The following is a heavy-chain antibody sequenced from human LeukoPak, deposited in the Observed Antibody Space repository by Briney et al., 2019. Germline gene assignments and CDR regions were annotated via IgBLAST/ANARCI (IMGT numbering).Heavy chain of an antibody. J-gene: IGHJ5*02. V-gene: IGHV3-21*01. Sequence: GESLSLSCPASGLSLSSYSMNWVRQAVGKGMEWVSSISSSSSYIYYADSVKGRFTISRDNAKNSLYLQMNSLRAEDTAVYYCARDKRDNWFDPWGQGTLVTVSS. CDR2: ISSSSSYI. CDR1: GLSLSSYS. CDR3: ARDKRDNWFDP.